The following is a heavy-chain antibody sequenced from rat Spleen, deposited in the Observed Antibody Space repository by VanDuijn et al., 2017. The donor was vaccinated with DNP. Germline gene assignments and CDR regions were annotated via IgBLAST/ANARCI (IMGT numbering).Heavy chain of an antibody. CDR3: ARFRNKVFFTF. J-gene: IGHJ3*01. CDR2: ISTSGSRI. Sequence: EVQLVESGGGLVQPGRSLRLSCVASGFSLSNYYMAWVRQAPKKGLEWVAAISTSGSRIYYLDSVKGRFTISRDNARSSLYLQMNSLKSEDTATYYCARFRNKVFFTFWGQGTLVTVSS. CDR1: GFSLSNYY. D-gene: IGHD1-10*01. V-gene: IGHV5-25*01.